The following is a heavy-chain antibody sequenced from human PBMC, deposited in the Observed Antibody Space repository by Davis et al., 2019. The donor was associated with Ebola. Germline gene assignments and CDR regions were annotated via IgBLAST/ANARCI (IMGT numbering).Heavy chain of an antibody. CDR1: GFSLSSYA. J-gene: IGHJ4*02. CDR2: ITGRGGST. V-gene: IGHV3-23*01. CDR3: TRVSSSWSQPDFFDF. D-gene: IGHD6-13*01. Sequence: GGSLRLSCAAFGFSLSSYAMSWVRQAPGKGLEWVSTITGRGGSTFYADSVQGRFIISRDISKNTLYLQMTSLRAEDTAMYYCTRVSSSWSQPDFFDFWGRGTLVTVSS.